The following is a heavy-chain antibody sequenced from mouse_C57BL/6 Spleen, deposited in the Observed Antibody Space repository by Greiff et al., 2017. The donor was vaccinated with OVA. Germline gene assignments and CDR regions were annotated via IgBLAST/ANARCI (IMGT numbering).Heavy chain of an antibody. V-gene: IGHV1-69*01. CDR2: IDPSASYT. CDR1: GYTFTSYW. J-gene: IGHJ4*01. CDR3: ARGRRGYYAMDY. Sequence: QVQLQQPGAELVMPGASVKLSCKASGYTFTSYWMHWVKQRPGQGLEWIGEIDPSASYTNYNQKFKGKSTLTVDKSSSTAYMQLSSLTSEDSAVYDCARGRRGYYAMDYWGQGTSVTVSS.